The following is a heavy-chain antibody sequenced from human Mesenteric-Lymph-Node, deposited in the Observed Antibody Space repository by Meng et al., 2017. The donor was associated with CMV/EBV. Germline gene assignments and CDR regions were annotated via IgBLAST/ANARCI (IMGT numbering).Heavy chain of an antibody. V-gene: IGHV1-69*02. CDR1: GDTFKFYS. CDR2: IIPGLGIV. CDR3: ARGAGSPSDAFDI. D-gene: IGHD3-10*01. J-gene: IGHJ3*02. Sequence: ASGDTFKFYSINWVRQAPGQGLESMGRIIPGLGIVNYAQEFQGRVTITADKSTSTAYMELSSLRSEDTALYYCARGAGSPSDAFDIWGQGTMVTVSS.